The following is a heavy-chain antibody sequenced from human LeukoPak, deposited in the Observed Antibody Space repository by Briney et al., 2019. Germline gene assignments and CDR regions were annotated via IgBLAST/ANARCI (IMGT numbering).Heavy chain of an antibody. V-gene: IGHV1-46*01. CDR1: GYTFTSCY. D-gene: IGHD4-17*01. Sequence: ASVKVSCKASGYTFTSCYMHWVRQAPGQGLEWMGIINPSGGSTSYAQKFQGRVTMTRDTSTSTVYMELSSLRSEDTAVYYCARVGYGDRGVGSFDIWGQGTMVTVSS. CDR3: ARVGYGDRGVGSFDI. J-gene: IGHJ3*02. CDR2: INPSGGST.